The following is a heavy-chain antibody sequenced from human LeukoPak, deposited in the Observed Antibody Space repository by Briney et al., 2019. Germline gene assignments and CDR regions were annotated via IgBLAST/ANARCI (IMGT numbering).Heavy chain of an antibody. Sequence: GGSLRLSCAASGFTVSSNYMSWVRQAPGKGLEWVSVIYSGGTTYYADSVKGRFTISRDNSKNTLYLQMNSLRAEDTAVYYCARIAVAATGAFDIWGQGTMVTGSS. V-gene: IGHV3-53*01. CDR1: GFTVSSNY. CDR2: IYSGGTT. D-gene: IGHD6-19*01. CDR3: ARIAVAATGAFDI. J-gene: IGHJ3*02.